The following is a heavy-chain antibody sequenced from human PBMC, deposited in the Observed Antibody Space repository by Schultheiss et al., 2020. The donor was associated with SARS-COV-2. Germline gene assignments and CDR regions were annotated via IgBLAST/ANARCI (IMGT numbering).Heavy chain of an antibody. Sequence: GGSLRLSCAASGFTFSSYAMSWVRQAPGKGLEWVSAISGSGGSTYYADSVKGRFTISRDNSKNTLYLQMNSLRAEDTAVYYCAKDIEGWELLWSEYYFDYWGQGTLVTVSS. J-gene: IGHJ4*02. D-gene: IGHD1-26*01. V-gene: IGHV3-23*01. CDR2: ISGSGGST. CDR1: GFTFSSYA. CDR3: AKDIEGWELLWSEYYFDY.